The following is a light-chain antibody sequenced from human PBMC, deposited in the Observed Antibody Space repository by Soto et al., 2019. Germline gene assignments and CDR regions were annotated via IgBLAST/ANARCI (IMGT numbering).Light chain of an antibody. J-gene: IGLJ3*02. Sequence: QSVLTQPPSASGTPGQRVTISGSGSSSNIGSNTVNWYQQLPGTAPKLLIYSNNQRPSGVPDRFSGSKSGTSASLAISGLKSEDEAGYYCAAWDDSLNGVVFGGGTKVTVL. CDR2: SNN. CDR1: SSNIGSNT. CDR3: AAWDDSLNGVV. V-gene: IGLV1-44*01.